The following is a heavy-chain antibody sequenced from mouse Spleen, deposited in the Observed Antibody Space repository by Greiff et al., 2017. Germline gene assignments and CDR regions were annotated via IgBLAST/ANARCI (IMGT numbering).Heavy chain of an antibody. V-gene: IGHV14-1*01. CDR2: IDPEDGDT. CDR3: TTGDGNYKFAY. Sequence: EVQLQQSGAELVRPGASVKLSCTASGFNIKDYYMHWVKQRPEQGLEWIGRIDPEDGDTEYAPKFQGKATMTADTSSNTAYLQLSSLTSEDTAVYYCTTGDGNYKFAYWGQGTLVTVSA. J-gene: IGHJ3*01. D-gene: IGHD2-1*01. CDR1: GFNIKDYY.